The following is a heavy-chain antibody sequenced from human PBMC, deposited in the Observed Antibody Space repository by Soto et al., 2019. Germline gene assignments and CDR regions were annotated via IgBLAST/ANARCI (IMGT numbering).Heavy chain of an antibody. CDR2: IYPGDSDT. Sequence: GESLKISCKGSGYSFTSYWIGWVRQMPGKGLEWMGIIYPGDSDTRYSPSFQGQVTISAGKSISTAYLQWSSLKASDTAMYYCARVGCGGDCYYYYYYGMDVWGQGTTVTVSS. D-gene: IGHD2-21*02. CDR3: ARVGCGGDCYYYYYYGMDV. CDR1: GYSFTSYW. J-gene: IGHJ6*02. V-gene: IGHV5-51*01.